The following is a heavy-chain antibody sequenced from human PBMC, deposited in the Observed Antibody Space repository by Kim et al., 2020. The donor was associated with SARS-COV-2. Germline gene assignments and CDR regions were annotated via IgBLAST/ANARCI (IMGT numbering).Heavy chain of an antibody. D-gene: IGHD3-16*01. CDR1: GFTFSSYA. V-gene: IGHV3-30*18. J-gene: IGHJ4*02. CDR3: AKDNGYTFEK. CDR2: ISPDGSDK. Sequence: GGSLRLSCAASGFTFSSYAIHWVRQAPGRGLEWVAVISPDGSDKHYGDSVKGRLTISRDNSKNTVYLQMNSLRAEDTGVFYCAKDNGYTFEKWGQGTLVT.